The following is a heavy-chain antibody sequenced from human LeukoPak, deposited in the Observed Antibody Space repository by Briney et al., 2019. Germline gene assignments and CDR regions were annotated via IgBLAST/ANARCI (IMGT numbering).Heavy chain of an antibody. Sequence: SETLSLTCTVSGGSISRSYWSWIRQPAGKGLEWIGRLYSSGSTNYNPSLKSRVTMSVDTSKNQFSLKLSSVTAADTAVYYCARDARYYDSSGFSSSYFDPWGQGTLVTVSS. V-gene: IGHV4-4*07. CDR3: ARDARYYDSSGFSSSYFDP. CDR2: LYSSGST. J-gene: IGHJ5*02. CDR1: GGSISRSY. D-gene: IGHD3-22*01.